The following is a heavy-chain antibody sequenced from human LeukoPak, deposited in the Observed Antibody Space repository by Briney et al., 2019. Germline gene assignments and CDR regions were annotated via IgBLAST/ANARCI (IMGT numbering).Heavy chain of an antibody. V-gene: IGHV3-53*01. CDR3: AKGIPLWEADAFDI. CDR1: GFTVSSNY. Sequence: GGSLRLSCAASGFTVSSNYMSWVRQAPGKGLEWVSVIYSGGSTYYADSVKGRFTIPRDNSKNTLYLQMNSLRAEDTAVYYCAKGIPLWEADAFDIWGQGTMVTVSS. D-gene: IGHD1-26*01. CDR2: IYSGGST. J-gene: IGHJ3*02.